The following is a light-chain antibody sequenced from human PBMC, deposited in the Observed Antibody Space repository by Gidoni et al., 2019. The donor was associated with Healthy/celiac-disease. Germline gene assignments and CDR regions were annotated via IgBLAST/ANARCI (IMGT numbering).Light chain of an antibody. CDR3: QKSYSTLT. CDR2: AAS. V-gene: IGKV1-39*01. CDR1: QSISSY. J-gene: IGKJ4*01. Sequence: DIQMTQSPSSLSASVGDRVTIPCRASQSISSYLNWYQQKPGKAPKLLIYAASSLQSGVPSRFSGSGYGTDFTLTISSLQPEDFATYYCQKSYSTLTFGGGTKVEIK.